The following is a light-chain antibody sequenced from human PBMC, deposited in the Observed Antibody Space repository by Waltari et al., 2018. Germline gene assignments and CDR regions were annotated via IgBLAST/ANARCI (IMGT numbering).Light chain of an antibody. CDR1: SSDVGGYNY. CDR3: SSYTSSSTRV. J-gene: IGLJ3*02. Sequence: QSALTQPASVSGSPGQSITISCPGTSSDVGGYNYVSWYQQHPGKAPKLMIYDVSNRPSGVSNRFSGSKSCNTASLTISGLQAEDEADYYCSSYTSSSTRVFGGGTKLTVL. CDR2: DVS. V-gene: IGLV2-14*01.